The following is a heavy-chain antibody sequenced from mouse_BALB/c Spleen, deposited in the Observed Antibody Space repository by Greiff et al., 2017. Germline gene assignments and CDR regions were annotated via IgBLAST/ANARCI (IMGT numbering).Heavy chain of an antibody. D-gene: IGHD2-4*01. CDR2: IRNKANGYTT. CDR3: ARPYYDYYYAMDY. V-gene: IGHV7-3*02. CDR1: GFTFTDYY. Sequence: EVQGVESGGGLVQPGGSLRLSCATSGFTFTDYYMSWVRQPPGKALEWLGFIRNKANGYTTEYSASVKGRFTISRDNSQSILYLQMNTLRAEDSATYYCARPYYDYYYAMDYWGQGTSVTVSS. J-gene: IGHJ4*01.